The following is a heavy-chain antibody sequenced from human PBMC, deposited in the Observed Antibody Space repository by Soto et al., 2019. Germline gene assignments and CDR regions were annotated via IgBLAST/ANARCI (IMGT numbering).Heavy chain of an antibody. V-gene: IGHV1-69*01. D-gene: IGHD3-3*01. CDR1: GGTFSRYA. CDR3: ARGSGGIFGTNDAFDI. J-gene: IGHJ3*02. CDR2: IIPIFGTA. Sequence: QVQLVQSGAEVKKPGSSVKVSCKAYGGTFSRYAISWVRHAPGQGLEWMGGIIPIFGTANYSQKFQGRVTITADESTSTAYMELSILRSEDTAVYYCARGSGGIFGTNDAFDIWGQWTMVTVSS.